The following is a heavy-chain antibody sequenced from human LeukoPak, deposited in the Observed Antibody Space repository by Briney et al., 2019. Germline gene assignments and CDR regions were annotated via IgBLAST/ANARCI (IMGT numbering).Heavy chain of an antibody. CDR3: TRDVFSLCES. J-gene: IGHJ4*02. CDR2: INHDGSIT. Sequence: PGGSLTLSCAASGFTINYYGMHWVRQAPGKGLVWVAHINHDGSITNYADSVKGRFTISRDIAKKTLYLQMNSLGDEDTAVYYCTRDVFSLCESWGQGTLVTVSS. CDR1: GFTINYYG. D-gene: IGHD2/OR15-2a*01. V-gene: IGHV3-74*01.